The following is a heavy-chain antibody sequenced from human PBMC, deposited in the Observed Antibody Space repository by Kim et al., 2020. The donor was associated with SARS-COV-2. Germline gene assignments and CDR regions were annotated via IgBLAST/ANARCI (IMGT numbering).Heavy chain of an antibody. J-gene: IGHJ4*02. CDR1: GFTFGDYA. Sequence: GRSLRLSCTASGFTFGDYAMSWVRQAPGKGLEWVGFIRSKTYGGTTEYAASVKGRFTISRDDSKSIAYLQMNSLKTEDTAMYYCTRDNLVIAAARRLVDYWGQGTLVTVSS. CDR3: TRDNLVIAAARRLVDY. D-gene: IGHD6-13*01. V-gene: IGHV3-49*04. CDR2: IRSKTYGGTT.